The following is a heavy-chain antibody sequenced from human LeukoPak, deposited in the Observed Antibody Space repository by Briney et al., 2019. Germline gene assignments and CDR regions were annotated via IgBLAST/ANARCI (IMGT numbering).Heavy chain of an antibody. Sequence: GGSLRLSCAASGLTFDEFAMHWVRQAPGKGLEWVSGISWNSGDIGYADSVKGRFTISRDNAKKSLYLEMNSLRAEDTALYYCAKDSSAGSNPYFDYWGQGTLVTVSS. J-gene: IGHJ4*02. D-gene: IGHD6-13*01. V-gene: IGHV3-9*01. CDR3: AKDSSAGSNPYFDY. CDR1: GLTFDEFA. CDR2: ISWNSGDI.